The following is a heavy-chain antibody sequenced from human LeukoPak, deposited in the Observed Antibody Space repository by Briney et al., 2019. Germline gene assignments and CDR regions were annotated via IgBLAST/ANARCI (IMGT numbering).Heavy chain of an antibody. D-gene: IGHD6-19*01. CDR1: GGSVSSGSYY. V-gene: IGHV4-61*01. Sequence: PSETLSLTCTVSGGSVSSGSYYWSWIRQPPGKGLEWIGYIYYSGSTNYNPSLKSRVTISVDTSKNQFSLKLSSVTAADTAVYYCASIAVAGNGYWYFDLWGRGTLATVSS. CDR2: IYYSGST. J-gene: IGHJ2*01. CDR3: ASIAVAGNGYWYFDL.